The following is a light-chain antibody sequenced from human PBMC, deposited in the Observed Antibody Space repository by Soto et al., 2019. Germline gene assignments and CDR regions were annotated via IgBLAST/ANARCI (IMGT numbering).Light chain of an antibody. Sequence: SLAALSLTLRETATLXCRASQSVSSSYLAWYQHKPGQAPRLLIYAASTRATGIPDRFSGSGSGTDFTLSISRLEPEDFAVYYCHQYGSLPQTFGQGTKV. V-gene: IGKV3-20*01. CDR3: HQYGSLPQT. J-gene: IGKJ1*01. CDR2: AAS. CDR1: QSVSSSY.